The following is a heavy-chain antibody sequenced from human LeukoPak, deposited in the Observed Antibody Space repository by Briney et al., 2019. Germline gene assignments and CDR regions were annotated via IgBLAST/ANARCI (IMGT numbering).Heavy chain of an antibody. CDR2: INPNSGGT. CDR3: ARGYCSSTSCYMGYWFDP. D-gene: IGHD2-2*02. Sequence: ASLKVFCKASGYTFTGYYMHWGRQSPGQGLEWMGWINPNSGGTNYAQKFQGRVTMTRDTSISTAYMELSRLRSDDTAVYYCARGYCSSTSCYMGYWFDPWGQGTLVTVSS. CDR1: GYTFTGYY. J-gene: IGHJ5*02. V-gene: IGHV1-2*02.